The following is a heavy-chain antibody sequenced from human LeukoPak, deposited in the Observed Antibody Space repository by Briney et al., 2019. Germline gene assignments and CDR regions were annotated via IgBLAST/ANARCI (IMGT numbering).Heavy chain of an antibody. D-gene: IGHD6-6*01. V-gene: IGHV1-18*04. Sequence: ASVKVSCKASGYTFTGYYMHWVRQAPGQGLEWMGWISAYNGNTNYAQKLQGRVTMTTDTSTSTAYMELRSLRSDDTAVYYCARGSHAAPRLVDYWGQGTLVTVSS. J-gene: IGHJ4*02. CDR2: ISAYNGNT. CDR3: ARGSHAAPRLVDY. CDR1: GYTFTGYY.